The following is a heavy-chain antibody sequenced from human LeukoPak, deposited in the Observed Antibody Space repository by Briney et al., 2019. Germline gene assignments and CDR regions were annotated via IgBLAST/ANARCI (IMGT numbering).Heavy chain of an antibody. CDR3: ARANWGPDY. V-gene: IGHV3-7*04. J-gene: IGHJ4*02. Sequence: PGGSLRLSCAASGFTFSGYWMNWVRQAPGKGLEWVANIKPDGSDKNYVDSVKGRFTLSRDNAKNSLFLQMNSLRVEDTAVYYCARANWGPDYWGQGTLVTVSS. CDR2: IKPDGSDK. CDR1: GFTFSGYW. D-gene: IGHD7-27*01.